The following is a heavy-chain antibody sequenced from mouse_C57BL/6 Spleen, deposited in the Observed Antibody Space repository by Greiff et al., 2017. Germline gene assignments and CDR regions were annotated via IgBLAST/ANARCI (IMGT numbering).Heavy chain of an antibody. D-gene: IGHD2-5*01. J-gene: IGHJ1*03. V-gene: IGHV1-26*01. CDR1: GYTFTDYY. CDR2: INPNNGGT. CDR3: ARGNSNWYFDV. Sequence: EVQLQQSGPELVKPGASVKISCKASGYTFTDYYMNWVKQSHGKSLEWIGDINPNNGGTSYTQKFKGKATLTVDKSSSTAYMELRSLTSEDSAVYYCARGNSNWYFDVWGTGTTVTVSS.